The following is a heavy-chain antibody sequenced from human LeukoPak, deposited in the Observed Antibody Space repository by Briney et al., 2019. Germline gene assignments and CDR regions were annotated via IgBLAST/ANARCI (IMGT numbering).Heavy chain of an antibody. V-gene: IGHV3-30-3*01. CDR3: ARELSSGWYGELVDY. Sequence: GSLRLSCAASGFTFSSYAMHWVRQAPGKGLEWVAVISYDGSNKYYADSVKGRFTISRDNSKNTLYLQMNSLRAEDTAVYYCARELSSGWYGELVDYWGQGTLVTVSS. D-gene: IGHD6-19*01. CDR2: ISYDGSNK. CDR1: GFTFSSYA. J-gene: IGHJ4*02.